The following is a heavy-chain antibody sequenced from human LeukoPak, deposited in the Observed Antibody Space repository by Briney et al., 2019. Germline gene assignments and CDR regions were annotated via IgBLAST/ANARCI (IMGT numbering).Heavy chain of an antibody. Sequence: GGSLRLSCAASRFTFSSYSMNWVRQDPGKGLEWVSYISSSSSTIYYADSVKGRFTISIDNAKNSLYLQMNSLRDEDTAVYYCARWEYSSGWRPFYYYYGRDVWGQGTTVTVSS. CDR2: ISSSSSTI. D-gene: IGHD6-19*01. J-gene: IGHJ6*02. V-gene: IGHV3-48*02. CDR3: ARWEYSSGWRPFYYYYGRDV. CDR1: RFTFSSYS.